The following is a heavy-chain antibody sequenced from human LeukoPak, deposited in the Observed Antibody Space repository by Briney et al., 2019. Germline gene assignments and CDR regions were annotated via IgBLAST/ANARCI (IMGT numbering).Heavy chain of an antibody. CDR1: GGTFSSYA. D-gene: IGHD2-21*02. CDR3: ARGSPYCGGDCYSFDY. J-gene: IGHJ4*02. CDR2: IIPIFGTA. V-gene: IGHV1-69*13. Sequence: SVKVSCKASGGTFSSYAISWVRQAPGQGLEWMGGIIPIFGTANYAQKFQGRVTITADESTSTAYMELSSLRSEDTAVYYCARGSPYCGGDCYSFDYWGRGTLVTVSS.